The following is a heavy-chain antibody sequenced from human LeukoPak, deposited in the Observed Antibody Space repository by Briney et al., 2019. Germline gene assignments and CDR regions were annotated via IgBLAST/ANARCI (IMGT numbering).Heavy chain of an antibody. CDR2: ISSGSSLI. Sequence: GGSLRLSRVASGSTLRSYSMNWVRQAPGKGLEWVSYISSGSSLIHYADSVKGRFTISRDNAKNSLYLQMNNLRVEDTAVYYCAPTYYYESSGHRGGQGTLVTVSA. CDR3: APTYYYESSGHR. V-gene: IGHV3-48*01. D-gene: IGHD3-22*01. CDR1: GSTLRSYS. J-gene: IGHJ4*02.